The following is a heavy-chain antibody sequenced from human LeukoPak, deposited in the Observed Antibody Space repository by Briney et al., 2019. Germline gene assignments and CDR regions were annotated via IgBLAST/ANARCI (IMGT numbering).Heavy chain of an antibody. V-gene: IGHV3-48*04. CDR3: ARDVNYDSSGYFDY. CDR2: ISSSSSTI. Sequence: GRSLRLSCAASGFTFSSYSMNWVRQAPGKGLEWVSYISSSSSTIYYADSVKGRFTISRDNAKNSLYLQMNSLRAEDTAVYYCARDVNYDSSGYFDYWGQGTLVTVSS. J-gene: IGHJ4*02. CDR1: GFTFSSYS. D-gene: IGHD3-22*01.